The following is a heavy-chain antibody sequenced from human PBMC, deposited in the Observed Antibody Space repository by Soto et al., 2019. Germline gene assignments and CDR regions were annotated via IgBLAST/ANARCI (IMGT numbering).Heavy chain of an antibody. CDR3: ARDPLLWSSGWSGNYYFDY. J-gene: IGHJ4*02. CDR2: ISYDGSNK. CDR1: GFTFSSYA. D-gene: IGHD6-19*01. Sequence: QVQLVESGGGVVQPGRSLRLSCAASGFTFSSYAMHWVRQAPGKGLEWVAGISYDGSNKYYADSVKGRFTISRDNSKNTLYLQMNSLRAEDTAVYYCARDPLLWSSGWSGNYYFDYWGQGTLVTVSS. V-gene: IGHV3-30-3*01.